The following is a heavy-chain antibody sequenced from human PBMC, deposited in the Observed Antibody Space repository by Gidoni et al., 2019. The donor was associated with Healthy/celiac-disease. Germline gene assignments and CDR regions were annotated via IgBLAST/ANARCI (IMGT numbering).Heavy chain of an antibody. D-gene: IGHD2-21*01. CDR2: ISYDGSNK. CDR1: GFTFSSYA. CDR3: ARSPLIAPYRFDP. Sequence: QVQLVESGGGVVQPGRSLRLSCAASGFTFSSYAMHWVRQAPGKGLEWGAFISYDGSNKYYADSVKGRFTISRDNSKNTLYLQMNSLRAEDTAVYYCARSPLIAPYRFDPWGQGTLVTVSS. V-gene: IGHV3-30-3*01. J-gene: IGHJ5*02.